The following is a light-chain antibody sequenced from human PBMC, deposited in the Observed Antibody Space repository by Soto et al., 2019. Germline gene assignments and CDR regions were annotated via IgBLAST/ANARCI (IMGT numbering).Light chain of an antibody. Sequence: DIQMTQSPSSLSASVGHIFTITCQASQNINNYLNWYKQKPGRAPKLLIYDASNLEAGVPSRFRGSGSGTDFTFTISRLPPEDIATYYCQQYENIPTFGQGTRLEIK. CDR3: QQYENIPT. CDR2: DAS. V-gene: IGKV1-33*01. CDR1: QNINNY. J-gene: IGKJ5*01.